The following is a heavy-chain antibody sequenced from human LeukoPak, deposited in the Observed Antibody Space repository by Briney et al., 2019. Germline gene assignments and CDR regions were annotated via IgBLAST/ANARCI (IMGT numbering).Heavy chain of an antibody. Sequence: SETLSLTCTVSGYSISSGYYWGWIRQPPGKGLEWIGSIYHSGSTYYNPSLKGRVTISVDTSKNQFSLKLSSVTAADTAVYYCAREGLIVGRGYWGQGTLVTVSS. CDR3: AREGLIVGRGY. V-gene: IGHV4-38-2*02. J-gene: IGHJ4*02. D-gene: IGHD3-22*01. CDR2: IYHSGST. CDR1: GYSISSGYY.